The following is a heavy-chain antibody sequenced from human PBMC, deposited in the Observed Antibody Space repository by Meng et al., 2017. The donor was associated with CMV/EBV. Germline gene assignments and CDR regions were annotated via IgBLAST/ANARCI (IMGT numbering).Heavy chain of an antibody. V-gene: IGHV5-51*01. J-gene: IGHJ4*02. CDR3: ARGVGGTIFGVANDY. CDR2: IYPGDSDT. D-gene: IGHD3-3*01. CDR1: GYSFTSYW. Sequence: GESLKISCQGSGYSFTSYWIGWVRQMPGKGLEWMGIIYPGDSDTRYSPSFQGQVTISADKSISTAYLQWSSLKASDTAMYYCARGVGGTIFGVANDYWGQGTLVTVSS.